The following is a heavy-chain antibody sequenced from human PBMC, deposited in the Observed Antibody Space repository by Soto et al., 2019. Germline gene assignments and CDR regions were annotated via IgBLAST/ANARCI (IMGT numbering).Heavy chain of an antibody. D-gene: IGHD6-19*01. Sequence: QVQLVESGGGVVQPGRSLRLSCAASGFTFSSYGMHWVRQAPGKGLEWVAVIWYDGSNKYYADSVKGRFTISRDNSKNTLYLQMKSLRAEDTAVYYCARGRRIAVAGTYYYYYGMDVWGQGTTVTVSS. CDR1: GFTFSSYG. V-gene: IGHV3-33*01. CDR3: ARGRRIAVAGTYYYYYGMDV. J-gene: IGHJ6*02. CDR2: IWYDGSNK.